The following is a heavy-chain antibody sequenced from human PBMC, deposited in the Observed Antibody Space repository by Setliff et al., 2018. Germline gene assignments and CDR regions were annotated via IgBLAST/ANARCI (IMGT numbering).Heavy chain of an antibody. CDR2: IKRKSDGGTT. D-gene: IGHD3-3*01. J-gene: IGHJ4*02. CDR3: ATLSKDLNY. V-gene: IGHV3-15*07. Sequence: GGSLRLSCAASGFTITNAWINWVRQAPGKGLEWVGRIKRKSDGGTTDYAAPVKGRFTMSRDESENTLYLQMNSLKTEDTGVYYCATLSKDLNYWGQGTLVTVSS. CDR1: GFTITNAW.